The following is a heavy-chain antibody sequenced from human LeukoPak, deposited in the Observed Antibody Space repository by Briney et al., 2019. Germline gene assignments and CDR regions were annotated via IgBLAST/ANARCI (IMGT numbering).Heavy chain of an antibody. D-gene: IGHD2-2*01. CDR3: ARCSSYCSSAGCLAYFYYYHMDV. CDR2: ISGYNGNT. CDR1: GYNFTIYG. V-gene: IGHV1-18*01. Sequence: ASVKVSCKASGYNFTIYGISWVRQAPGQGLEWMGWISGYNGNTNNAQNLQGRVTMTTDTSTSTAYMELRSLRSDDTAVYYCARCSSYCSSAGCLAYFYYYHMDVWGKGTTVTVSS. J-gene: IGHJ6*03.